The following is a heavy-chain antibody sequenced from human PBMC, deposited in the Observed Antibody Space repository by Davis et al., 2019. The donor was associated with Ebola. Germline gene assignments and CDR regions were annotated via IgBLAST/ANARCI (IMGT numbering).Heavy chain of an antibody. CDR1: GFTFSSYG. Sequence: PGGSLRLSCAASGFTFSSYGMHWVRQAPGKGLEWVAFIRYDGSNKYYADSVKGRFTISRDNSKNTLYLQMNSLRAEDTAVYYCARGSLGYCSSTSCANFDYWGQGTLVTVSS. D-gene: IGHD2-2*01. CDR2: IRYDGSNK. J-gene: IGHJ4*02. CDR3: ARGSLGYCSSTSCANFDY. V-gene: IGHV3-30*02.